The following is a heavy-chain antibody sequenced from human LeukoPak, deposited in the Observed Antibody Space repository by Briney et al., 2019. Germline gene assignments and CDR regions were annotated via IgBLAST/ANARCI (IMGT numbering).Heavy chain of an antibody. CDR3: AGVDYYDSSGYYY. CDR1: GFTFSDYY. V-gene: IGHV3-11*04. J-gene: IGHJ4*02. D-gene: IGHD3-22*01. Sequence: PGGSLRLSCAASGFTFSDYYMSWIRQAPGKGLEWVSYISSSGNPLYYADSVPGRFTIPRDNAKKSLYLQMNSLRAEGTAVYFCAGVDYYDSSGYYYWGQGTLVTVSS. CDR2: ISSSGNPL.